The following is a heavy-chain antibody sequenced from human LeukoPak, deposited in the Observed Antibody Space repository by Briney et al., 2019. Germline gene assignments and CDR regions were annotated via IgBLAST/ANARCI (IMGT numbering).Heavy chain of an antibody. Sequence: ASVKVSCKASGYTFTSYGISWVRQAPGQGLEWMGWISAYNGNTNYAQKFQGRVTMTRDTSTSTVYMELSSLRSEDTAVYYCARDPSYYHSSGYQFDYWGQGTLVTVSS. CDR1: GYTFTSYG. CDR2: ISAYNGNT. V-gene: IGHV1-18*01. CDR3: ARDPSYYHSSGYQFDY. J-gene: IGHJ4*02. D-gene: IGHD3-22*01.